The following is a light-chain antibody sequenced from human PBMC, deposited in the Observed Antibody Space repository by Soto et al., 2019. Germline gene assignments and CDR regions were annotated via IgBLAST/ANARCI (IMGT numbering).Light chain of an antibody. CDR3: QQYNNWPLLT. J-gene: IGKJ1*01. V-gene: IGKV3-15*01. Sequence: EIVMTQSQATLSVSPGDRATISCRASQSVSINLAWYQHKPGQAPRLLMYGAFTRATGIPARFSGSGSGTEFTLTISSLQSEDFAVYYCQQYNNWPLLTFGQGTNVEIK. CDR1: QSVSIN. CDR2: GAF.